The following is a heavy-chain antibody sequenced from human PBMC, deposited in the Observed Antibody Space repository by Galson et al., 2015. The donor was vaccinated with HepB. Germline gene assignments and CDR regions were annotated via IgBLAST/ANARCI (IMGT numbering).Heavy chain of an antibody. V-gene: IGHV1-18*01. CDR1: GYTFTSYG. Sequence: SVKVSCKASGYTFTSYGISWVRQAPGQGLEWMGWISAYNGNTNYAQKLQGRVTMTTDTSTSTAYMELRSLRSDDTAVYYCARDLLIAAAGGGGTGYWGQGTLVTVSS. J-gene: IGHJ4*02. CDR3: ARDLLIAAAGGGGTGY. CDR2: ISAYNGNT. D-gene: IGHD6-25*01.